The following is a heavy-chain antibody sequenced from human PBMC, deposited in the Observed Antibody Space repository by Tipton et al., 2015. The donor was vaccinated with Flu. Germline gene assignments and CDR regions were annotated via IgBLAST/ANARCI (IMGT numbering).Heavy chain of an antibody. CDR3: ARWWQEDTFDN. D-gene: IGHD2-15*01. J-gene: IGHJ3*02. V-gene: IGHV1-18*01. CDR1: GYSFTNYG. Sequence: QVQLVQSGAEVKKPGASVKVSCKASGYSFTNYGISWVRQAPGQGLEWMGWISPYSGDTNFAQRLQDRVTMTTDSSTTTAYMELRSLKSDDTALYFCARWWQEDTFDNWRQETMVIVSS. CDR2: ISPYSGDT.